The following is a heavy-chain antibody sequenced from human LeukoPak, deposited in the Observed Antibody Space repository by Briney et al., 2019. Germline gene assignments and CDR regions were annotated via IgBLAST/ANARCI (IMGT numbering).Heavy chain of an antibody. J-gene: IGHJ4*02. CDR2: IYTSGST. CDR3: ARSTLYYFDY. D-gene: IGHD2-2*01. CDR1: GGSTRSYY. V-gene: IGHV4-4*07. Sequence: SETLSLTCTVSGGSTRSYYWSWIRQPAGKGLEWIGRIYTSGSTNHNPSLTSRVTMSVDTSKNQFSLKLSSVTAADTAVYYCARSTLYYFDYWGQGTLVTVSS.